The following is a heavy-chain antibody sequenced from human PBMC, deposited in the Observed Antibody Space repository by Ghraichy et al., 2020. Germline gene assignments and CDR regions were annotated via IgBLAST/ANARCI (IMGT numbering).Heavy chain of an antibody. CDR2: IYYSGST. J-gene: IGHJ4*02. V-gene: IGHV4-59*01. CDR3: ARVRRDVVVLPSGTDGDAYYFDY. Sequence: SETLSLTCTVSGGSISSYYWSWIRQPPGKGLEWIGYIYYSGSTNYNPSLKSRVTISVDTSKNQFSLKLSSVTAADTAVYYCARVRRDVVVLPSGTDGDAYYFDYWGQGTLVTVSS. D-gene: IGHD2-2*01. CDR1: GGSISSYY.